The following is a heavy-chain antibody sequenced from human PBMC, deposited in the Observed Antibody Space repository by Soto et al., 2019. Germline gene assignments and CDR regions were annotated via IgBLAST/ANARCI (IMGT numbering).Heavy chain of an antibody. CDR1: GGSSSSYY. CDR2: IYYSGST. CDR3: AIQVFTHRSSYYAAFDI. V-gene: IGHV4-59*08. D-gene: IGHD3-10*01. J-gene: IGHJ3*02. Sequence: SETLSLTCTVSGGSSSSYYWSWIRQPPGKGLEWIGYIYYSGSTNYNPSLKSRVTISVDTSKNQFSLKLSSVTAADTAVYYFAIQVFTHRSSYYAAFDIWGQGTMVTVSS.